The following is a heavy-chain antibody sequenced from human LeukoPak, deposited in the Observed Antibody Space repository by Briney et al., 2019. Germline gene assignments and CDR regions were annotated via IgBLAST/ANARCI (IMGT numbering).Heavy chain of an antibody. Sequence: GGSLKLSCAASGFTFSGSAMHWVRQASGKGLEWVGRIRSKANSYATAYAASVKGRFTISRDDSKNTAYLQMNSLKTEDTAVYYCTRLQTAVAGKVTYWGQGTLVTVSS. V-gene: IGHV3-73*01. CDR2: IRSKANSYAT. CDR1: GFTFSGSA. CDR3: TRLQTAVAGKVTY. J-gene: IGHJ4*02. D-gene: IGHD6-19*01.